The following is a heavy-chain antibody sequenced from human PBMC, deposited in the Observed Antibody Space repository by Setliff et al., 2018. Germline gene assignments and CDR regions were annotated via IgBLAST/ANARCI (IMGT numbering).Heavy chain of an antibody. CDR2: INGGNGNT. D-gene: IGHD3-9*01. V-gene: IGHV1-3*01. CDR1: GYIFTYYA. CDR3: ARETYDILTGYTYWYFDL. Sequence: ASVKVSCKASGYIFTYYALHWLRQAPGQRLEWMAYINGGNGNTHYSQKFRGRVTVTRDTSASTVFMELSTLRSEDTAVYYCARETYDILTGYTYWYFDLWGRGTLVTVSS. J-gene: IGHJ2*01.